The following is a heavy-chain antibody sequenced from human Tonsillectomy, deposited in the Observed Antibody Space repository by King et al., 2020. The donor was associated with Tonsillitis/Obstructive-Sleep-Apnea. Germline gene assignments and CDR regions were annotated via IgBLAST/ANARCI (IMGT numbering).Heavy chain of an antibody. CDR1: GGNFNTYG. CDR3: ARAPLYGDYLSYYFDY. J-gene: IGHJ4*02. D-gene: IGHD4-17*01. CDR2: IIPIFGST. V-gene: IGHV1-69*12. Sequence: QLVQSGAEVRKPGSSVKVSCKASGGNFNTYGLNWVRQAPGQGLEWMGGIIPIFGSTTYAQKFQGRVTITADGSTSTSYIELSRLRSEDTAVYYCARAPLYGDYLSYYFDYWGQGTLVTVSS.